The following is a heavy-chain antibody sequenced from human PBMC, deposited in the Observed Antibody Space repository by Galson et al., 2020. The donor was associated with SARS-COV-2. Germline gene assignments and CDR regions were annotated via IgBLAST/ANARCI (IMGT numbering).Heavy chain of an antibody. Sequence: SQASETLSLTCAVYGGHFSGYYWSWIRQPPGKGLKWIGEINHSGSTNYNQSLKSRVTISVDTSKNQFSLKLSSVTAADTAVYYCARGSYSSSWFGRRGMDVWGQGTTVTVSS. D-gene: IGHD6-13*01. CDR3: ARGSYSSSWFGRRGMDV. CDR1: GGHFSGYY. CDR2: INHSGST. J-gene: IGHJ6*02. V-gene: IGHV4-34*01.